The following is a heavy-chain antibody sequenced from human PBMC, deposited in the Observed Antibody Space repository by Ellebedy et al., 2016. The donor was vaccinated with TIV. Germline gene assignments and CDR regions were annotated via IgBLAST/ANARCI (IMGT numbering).Heavy chain of an antibody. J-gene: IGHJ4*02. Sequence: GESLKISCAASGFTFSSYAMSWVRQPPGKGLEWVSGINWNGGSTGYADSVKGRFTISRDSSKNSLSLQMNSLRAEDTALYYCARGGGDGSGSNFDYWGQGTLVTVSS. CDR2: INWNGGST. V-gene: IGHV3-20*04. D-gene: IGHD3-10*01. CDR1: GFTFSSYA. CDR3: ARGGGDGSGSNFDY.